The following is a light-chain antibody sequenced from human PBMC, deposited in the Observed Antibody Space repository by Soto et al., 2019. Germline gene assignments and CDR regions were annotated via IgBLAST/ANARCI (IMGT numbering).Light chain of an antibody. CDR1: GSDVGGYNY. CDR2: DVT. Sequence: QSALTQPRSVSWSPGQSVTISCTGTGSDVGGYNYVSWFQQFPGAAPKLMIFDVTKRPSGVPDRFSGSKSGNTASLTISGLQPEDEADYYCCSYAGDYPVLFGGGTKLTVL. V-gene: IGLV2-11*01. J-gene: IGLJ2*01. CDR3: CSYAGDYPVL.